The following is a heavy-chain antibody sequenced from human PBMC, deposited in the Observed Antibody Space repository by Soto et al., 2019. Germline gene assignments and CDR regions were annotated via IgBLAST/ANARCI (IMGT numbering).Heavy chain of an antibody. V-gene: IGHV4-30-2*01. D-gene: IGHD3-10*01. CDR1: SGSISSGGYS. Sequence: TLSLTCAVSSGSISSGGYSWSWIRRPPGKGLEWIGYIYHSGSTYYNPSLKSRVTISVDRSKNQFSLKLSSVTAADTAVYYCARGFGELLGYYYGMDVWGQGTTVTVSS. CDR3: ARGFGELLGYYYGMDV. CDR2: IYHSGST. J-gene: IGHJ6*02.